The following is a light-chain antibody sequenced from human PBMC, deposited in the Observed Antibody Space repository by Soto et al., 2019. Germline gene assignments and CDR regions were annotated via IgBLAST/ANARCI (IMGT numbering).Light chain of an antibody. CDR1: QSVSSSY. CDR3: QQYDTSPLT. CDR2: GAS. V-gene: IGKV3-20*01. Sequence: EIVLTQSPGTLSLSPGERATLSCRASQSVSSSYLAWYQHKPGQAPRLLIYGASSRATGIPDRFSGSGSGTDFTLTISRLEPEDFAVYYCQQYDTSPLTFGGGTEVEIK. J-gene: IGKJ4*01.